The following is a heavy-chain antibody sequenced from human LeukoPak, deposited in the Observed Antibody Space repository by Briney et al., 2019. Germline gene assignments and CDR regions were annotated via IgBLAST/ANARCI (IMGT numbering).Heavy chain of an antibody. CDR1: NYAISGGFF. CDR3: ARDRSDNESDR. CDR2: IYTSGST. J-gene: IGHJ4*02. V-gene: IGHV4-4*07. D-gene: IGHD1-1*01. Sequence: SETLSLTCTVSNYAISGGFFWGWIRQPAGKGLEWIGRIYTSGSTNYNPSLKSRVTMSVDTSKNQFSLKLSSVTAADTAVYYCARDRSDNESDRWGQGTLVTVSS.